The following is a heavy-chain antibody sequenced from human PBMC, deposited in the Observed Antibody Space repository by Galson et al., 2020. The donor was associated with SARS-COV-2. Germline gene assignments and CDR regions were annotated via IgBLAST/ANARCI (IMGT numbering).Heavy chain of an antibody. CDR2: ISYDGSNK. V-gene: IGHV3-30*18. D-gene: IGHD2-15*01. CDR3: AKTCGSCYSHYYGMDV. Sequence: GESLKISCAASGFTFSSYGMHWVRQAPGKGLEWVAVISYDGSNKYYADSVKGRFTISRDNSKNTLYLQMNSLRAEDTAVYYCAKTCGSCYSHYYGMDVWGQGTTVTVSS. J-gene: IGHJ6*02. CDR1: GFTFSSYG.